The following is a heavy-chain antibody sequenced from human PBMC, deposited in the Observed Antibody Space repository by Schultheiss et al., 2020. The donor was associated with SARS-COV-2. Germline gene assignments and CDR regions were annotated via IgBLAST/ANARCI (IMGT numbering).Heavy chain of an antibody. CDR1: GFTFSSYW. V-gene: IGHV3-74*01. CDR3: ARGGDDYPYYHYMDV. D-gene: IGHD2-21*02. CDR2: MSTDGISI. Sequence: GESLKISCAASGFTFSSYWMHWVRQVPGKGLVWVSRMSTDGISIDYADSVKGRFTISRDNAKNTLYLQMHSLRVEDTAVYYCARGGDDYPYYHYMDVWGKGTTVTVSS. J-gene: IGHJ6*03.